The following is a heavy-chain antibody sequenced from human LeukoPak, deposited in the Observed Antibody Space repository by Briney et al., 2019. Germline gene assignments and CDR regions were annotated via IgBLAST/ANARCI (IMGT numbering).Heavy chain of an antibody. CDR3: ARDGVMATSPGIGAFYI. J-gene: IGHJ3*02. CDR2: ISYDGSNK. Sequence: PGGSLRLSCAASGFTFSSYAMHWVRQAPGKGLEWVAVISYDGSNKYYADSVKGRFTISRDNSKNTLYLQMNSLRAEDTAVYYCARDGVMATSPGIGAFYIWGQGTMVTVSS. D-gene: IGHD5-24*01. CDR1: GFTFSSYA. V-gene: IGHV3-30*04.